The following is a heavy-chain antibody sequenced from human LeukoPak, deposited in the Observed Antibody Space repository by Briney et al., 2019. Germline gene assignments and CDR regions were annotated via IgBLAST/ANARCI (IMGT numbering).Heavy chain of an antibody. D-gene: IGHD3-10*01. CDR2: TYYRSKWYN. V-gene: IGHV6-1*01. CDR3: ARAVGYYYGSGSYYYYYMDV. J-gene: IGHJ6*03. CDR1: GDSVSSNSAA. Sequence: SQTLSLTCAISGDSVSSNSAAWNWIRQSPSRGLEWLGRTYYRSKWYNDYAVSVKSRITINPDTSKNQFSLQLNSVTPEDTAVYYCARAVGYYYGSGSYYYYYMDVWGKGTTVTISS.